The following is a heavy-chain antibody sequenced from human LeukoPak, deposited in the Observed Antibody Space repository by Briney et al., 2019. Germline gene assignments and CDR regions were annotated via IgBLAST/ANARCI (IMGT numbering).Heavy chain of an antibody. D-gene: IGHD6-19*01. J-gene: IGHJ4*02. CDR2: INPNSGGT. Sequence: ASVKVSCKASGYTLTSYDINWVRQATGQGLEWMGWINPNSGGTNYAQKFQGRVTMTRDTSISTAYMELSRLRSDDTAVYYCASVIAVAGTGFDYWGQGTLVTVSS. CDR1: GYTLTSYD. CDR3: ASVIAVAGTGFDY. V-gene: IGHV1-2*02.